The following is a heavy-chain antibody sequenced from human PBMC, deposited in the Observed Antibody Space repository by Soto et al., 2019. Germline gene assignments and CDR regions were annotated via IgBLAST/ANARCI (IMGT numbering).Heavy chain of an antibody. Sequence: SATRSLTCSVSGCSSSSVCYSWLWIPQPPGNCLEWIGYIYHSGSTYYNPSLKSRVTISVDRSKNQFSLKLSSVTAADTAVYYCAREPYQGWFDPWGQGTLVTVSS. V-gene: IGHV4-30-2*01. CDR1: GCSSSSVCYS. J-gene: IGHJ5*02. CDR2: IYHSGST. CDR3: AREPYQGWFDP. D-gene: IGHD2-2*01.